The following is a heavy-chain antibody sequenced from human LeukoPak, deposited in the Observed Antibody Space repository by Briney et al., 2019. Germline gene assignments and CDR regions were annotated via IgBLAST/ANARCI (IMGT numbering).Heavy chain of an antibody. V-gene: IGHV3-15*01. J-gene: IGHJ4*02. D-gene: IGHD6-19*01. CDR2: IKTKTDGGTT. CDR3: STWHHVVADTDY. Sequence: GGSLRLSCAASGLPFSNAWMTWVRQAPGKGLEWVGRIKTKTDGGTTAYAAPVKGRFTISRDDSRDTLYLQMNSLKTEDTGVYYCSTWHHVVADTDYWGQGALVTVSS. CDR1: GLPFSNAW.